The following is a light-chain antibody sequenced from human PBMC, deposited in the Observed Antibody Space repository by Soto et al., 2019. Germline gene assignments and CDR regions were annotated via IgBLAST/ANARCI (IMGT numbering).Light chain of an antibody. CDR1: SSDVGSYNL. J-gene: IGLJ1*01. V-gene: IGLV2-23*01. CDR3: CSYAGSSTLYV. CDR2: EGS. Sequence: QSVLTQPASVSGSPGQSITISCTGTSSDVGSYNLVSWYQQHPGKAPKLMIYEGSKRRSGVSNRFSGSNSGNTASLTISGLQAEDEADYYCCSYAGSSTLYVFGTGTKLTVL.